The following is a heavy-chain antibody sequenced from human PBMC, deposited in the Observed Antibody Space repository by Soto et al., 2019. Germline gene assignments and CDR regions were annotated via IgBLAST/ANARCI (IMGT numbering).Heavy chain of an antibody. J-gene: IGHJ4*02. Sequence: QVQLVQSGAEVKKPGSSVKVSCTASGGTFSSYAISWVRQAPGQGLEWMGGIIPIFGTANYAQKFQGRVTITADESTSTAYMELSSLRSEDTAVYYCASTSHYDILTGYSKMDYWGQGTLVTVSS. CDR1: GGTFSSYA. CDR3: ASTSHYDILTGYSKMDY. V-gene: IGHV1-69*01. D-gene: IGHD3-9*01. CDR2: IIPIFGTA.